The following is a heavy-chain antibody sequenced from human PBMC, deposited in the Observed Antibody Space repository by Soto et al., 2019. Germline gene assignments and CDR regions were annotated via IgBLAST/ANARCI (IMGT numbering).Heavy chain of an antibody. D-gene: IGHD3-3*01. CDR1: GFTFSSYA. Sequence: EVQLLESGGGLVQPGGSLRLSCAASGFTFSSYAMSWVRQAPGKGLEWVSAISGSGGSTYYADSVKGRFTISRDNSKNTLYLQMNSLRAEDTAVYYCAKDRAFWNGYPTYPDAFDIWGQGTMVTVSS. J-gene: IGHJ3*02. CDR3: AKDRAFWNGYPTYPDAFDI. CDR2: ISGSGGST. V-gene: IGHV3-23*01.